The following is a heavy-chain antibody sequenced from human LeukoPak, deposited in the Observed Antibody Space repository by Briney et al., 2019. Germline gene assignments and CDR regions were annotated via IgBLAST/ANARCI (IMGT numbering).Heavy chain of an antibody. CDR1: GGSISRGSYY. CDR2: IYNSGST. D-gene: IGHD3-16*01. Sequence: SQTLSLTFVVSGGSISRGSYYWNWIRQPAGKGLEWMGRIYNSGSTNYNPSLKSRVTISADMSRNQLSLLLTSVTAADTAVYYCARQTFGVLYFDSWGLGTLVIVSS. J-gene: IGHJ4*02. CDR3: ARQTFGVLYFDS. V-gene: IGHV4-61*02.